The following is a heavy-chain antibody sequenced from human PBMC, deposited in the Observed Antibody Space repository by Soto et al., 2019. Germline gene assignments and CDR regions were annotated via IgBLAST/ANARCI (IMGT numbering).Heavy chain of an antibody. V-gene: IGHV3-30*18. CDR3: AKDLQAYGDYDYYCYGLDV. D-gene: IGHD4-17*01. CDR2: ISYDGTNK. CDR1: GFTFSTYG. J-gene: IGHJ6*02. Sequence: QVQLAESGGGVVPPGTSLRLSCAASGFTFSTYGMHWVRQTPGKGLEWVALISYDGTNKYYADSVKGRFTISRDNSKNTLYLQMNSLSAEDTAVYYCAKDLQAYGDYDYYCYGLDVWGQGTTVSVSS.